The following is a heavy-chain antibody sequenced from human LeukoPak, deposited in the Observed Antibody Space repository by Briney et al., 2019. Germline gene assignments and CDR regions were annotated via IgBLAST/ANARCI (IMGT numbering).Heavy chain of an antibody. V-gene: IGHV3-9*01. CDR2: ISWNSGSI. D-gene: IGHD3-9*01. CDR3: AKDISYGILTGYPDY. CDR1: GFTFDDYA. Sequence: PGGSLRLSCAASGFTFDDYAMHWVRQAPGKGLEWVSGISWNSGSIGYADSVKGRFTISRDNAKNSLYLQMNSLRAEDTALYYCAKDISYGILTGYPDYWGQGTLVTVSS. J-gene: IGHJ4*02.